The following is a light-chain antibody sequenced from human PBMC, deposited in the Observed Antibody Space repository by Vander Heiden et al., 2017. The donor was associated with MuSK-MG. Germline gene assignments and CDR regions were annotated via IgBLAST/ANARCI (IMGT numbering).Light chain of an antibody. J-gene: IGKJ1*01. CDR1: ESSNNL. CDR3: QQRSRWPPGAT. Sequence: DIVLTHAPATLTFSPVATATTSCRASESSNNLLAWYQQKPGQAPRLLIYDASKRATGIPARFSGSGYGTEFTLTISSLAPEDFAVYYCQQRSRWPPGATFGQGTKVDI. V-gene: IGKV3-11*01. CDR2: DAS.